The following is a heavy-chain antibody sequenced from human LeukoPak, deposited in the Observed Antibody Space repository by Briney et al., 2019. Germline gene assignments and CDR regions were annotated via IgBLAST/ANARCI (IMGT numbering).Heavy chain of an antibody. J-gene: IGHJ4*02. CDR2: ISYDGSNK. V-gene: IGHV3-30-3*01. CDR3: ARDHGGYCSSTSCLPDY. CDR1: GFTFSSYA. D-gene: IGHD2-2*01. Sequence: GRSLRLSCAASGFTFSSYAMHWVRQAPGKGLEWVAVISYDGSNKYYADSVKGRFTISRDNSKNTLYLQMNSLRAEDTAVYYCARDHGGYCSSTSCLPDYWGQGTLVTVSS.